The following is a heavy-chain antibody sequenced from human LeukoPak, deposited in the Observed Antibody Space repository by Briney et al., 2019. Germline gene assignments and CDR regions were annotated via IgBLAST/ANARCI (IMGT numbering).Heavy chain of an antibody. V-gene: IGHV3-48*04. Sequence: PGGSLRLSCAASGFTFSSYSMNWVRQAPGMGLEWLSYISSTSSAIYYADSLKGRFTISRDNAKNSLYLQMDSLRAEDTAVYYCARVIGSYGDSAYWGQGTLVTVSS. D-gene: IGHD3-16*01. CDR3: ARVIGSYGDSAY. CDR1: GFTFSSYS. CDR2: ISSTSSAI. J-gene: IGHJ4*02.